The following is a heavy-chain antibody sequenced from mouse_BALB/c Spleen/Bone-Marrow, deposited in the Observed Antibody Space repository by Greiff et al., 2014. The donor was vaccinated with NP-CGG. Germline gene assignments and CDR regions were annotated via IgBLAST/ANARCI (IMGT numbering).Heavy chain of an antibody. J-gene: IGHJ1*01. CDR3: ATLPGGNSGYWYFDV. CDR1: GYTVTDYA. CDR2: ISTYSGDA. Sequence: VQLQQSGAELVRPGVSVKISCKGSGYTVTDYAMHWVKQSHAKSLEWIGVISTYSGDARYNQKFKDKATTTVDKSSRTAYMELARLTSEDSAIYYCATLPGGNSGYWYFDVWGAGTTVTVSS. V-gene: IGHV1-67*01. D-gene: IGHD2-1*01.